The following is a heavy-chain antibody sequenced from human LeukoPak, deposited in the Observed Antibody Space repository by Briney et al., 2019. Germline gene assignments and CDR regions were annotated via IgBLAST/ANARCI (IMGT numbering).Heavy chain of an antibody. J-gene: IGHJ4*02. CDR3: AKDIYDAVAAALDY. V-gene: IGHV3-9*01. Sequence: GRSLRLSCAASGFTFDDYAMHWVRQAPGKGLEWVSGISWNGDTMNYADSVKGRFTVSRDNAKNSLYLQMHSLRAEDTALYYCAKDIYDAVAAALDYWGQGTLVVVSS. CDR2: ISWNGDTM. CDR1: GFTFDDYA. D-gene: IGHD2-15*01.